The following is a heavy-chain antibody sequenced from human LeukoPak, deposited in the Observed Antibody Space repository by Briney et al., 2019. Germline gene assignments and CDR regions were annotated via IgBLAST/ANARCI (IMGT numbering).Heavy chain of an antibody. Sequence: GASVTVSCTASGYTFTSYSISWVRQAPGQGLEWMGWISAYNGNTISAQKVKGRVTMTTDTSTSTAYMELRSLKSDDTAVYYCARASYCSDGSCYSDYWGQGTLVTVSS. D-gene: IGHD2-15*01. V-gene: IGHV1-18*04. J-gene: IGHJ4*02. CDR1: GYTFTSYS. CDR2: ISAYNGNT. CDR3: ARASYCSDGSCYSDY.